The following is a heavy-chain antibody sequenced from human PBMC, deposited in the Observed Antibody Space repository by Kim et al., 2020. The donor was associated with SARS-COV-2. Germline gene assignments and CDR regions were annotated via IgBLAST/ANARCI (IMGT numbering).Heavy chain of an antibody. J-gene: IGHJ4*02. CDR3: ARDTDLGLWQWRVQGFDY. V-gene: IGHV3-48*02. Sequence: GGSLRLSCAASGFTFSSYSMNWVRQAPGKGLEWVSYISSSSSTIYYADSVKGRFTISRDNAKNSLYLQMNSLRDEDTAVYYCARDTDLGLWQWRVQGFDYWGQGTLVTVSS. CDR1: GFTFSSYS. CDR2: ISSSSSTI. D-gene: IGHD6-19*01.